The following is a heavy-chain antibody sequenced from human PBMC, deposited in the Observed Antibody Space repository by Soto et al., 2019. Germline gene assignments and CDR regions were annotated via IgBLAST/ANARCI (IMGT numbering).Heavy chain of an antibody. Sequence: EVQLLESGGDLVQPGGSLRLSCAASGFTFSTYAMNWVRQAPGKGLEWVSTITDTGGDAKYADSVRGRFVISRDNSKKTLYLQMTSLTAEDSAIYYCARGSTDSYPGSRIFDFWGRGTLVTVSS. CDR1: GFTFSTYA. CDR2: ITDTGGDA. D-gene: IGHD3-10*01. V-gene: IGHV3-23*01. CDR3: ARGSTDSYPGSRIFDF. J-gene: IGHJ4*02.